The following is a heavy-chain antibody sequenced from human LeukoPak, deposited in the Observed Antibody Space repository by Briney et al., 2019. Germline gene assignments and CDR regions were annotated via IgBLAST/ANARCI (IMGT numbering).Heavy chain of an antibody. Sequence: NHGESLKISCKGSGYSFTRYWIGWVRQMPGKGLEWMGIVYPDDSDTRYSPSFQGQVTMSADKSITTAYLQWSSLQASDTAMYYCARRRGDYDSTGYYLGEAFDIWGQGTMVTVSS. D-gene: IGHD3-22*01. CDR2: VYPDDSDT. J-gene: IGHJ3*02. V-gene: IGHV5-51*01. CDR3: ARRRGDYDSTGYYLGEAFDI. CDR1: GYSFTRYW.